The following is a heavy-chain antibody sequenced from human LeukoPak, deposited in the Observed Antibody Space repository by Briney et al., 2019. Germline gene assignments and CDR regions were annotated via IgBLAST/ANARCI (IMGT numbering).Heavy chain of an antibody. CDR1: GFTFSNFW. Sequence: GGSLRLSCAASGFTFSNFWMNWVRQAPGKGLEWVSAISGSGGSTYYADSVKGRFTISRDNSKNTLYLQMNSLRAEDTAVYYCAAGILTGYFVFNYWGQGTLVTVSS. CDR2: ISGSGGST. D-gene: IGHD3-9*01. V-gene: IGHV3-23*01. J-gene: IGHJ4*02. CDR3: AAGILTGYFVFNY.